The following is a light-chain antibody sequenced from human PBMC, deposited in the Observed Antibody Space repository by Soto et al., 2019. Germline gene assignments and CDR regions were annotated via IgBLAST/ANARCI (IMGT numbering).Light chain of an antibody. V-gene: IGKV3-20*01. Sequence: DIVSTQSPGTLSLSPGERATLSCRASQSVSGNFFAWYHQKPGHAPRLLIYAVSGRATGIPDRFRGSGSGTDFTHTISRLEPKDFAVYYCQQYRSSPGTFGQGTKLEIK. CDR3: QQYRSSPGT. CDR1: QSVSGNF. CDR2: AVS. J-gene: IGKJ2*01.